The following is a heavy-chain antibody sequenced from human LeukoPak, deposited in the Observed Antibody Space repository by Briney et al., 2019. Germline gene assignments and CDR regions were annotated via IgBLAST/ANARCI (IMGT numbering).Heavy chain of an antibody. CDR1: DDSISDYY. D-gene: IGHD3-16*01. V-gene: IGHV4-59*12. Sequence: RPSQTLSLTCTVSDDSISDYYRGWIRQPPGKGLEWIGYFYNSGRSTYNPSLKSRVTISADTSKNHFSLKLNSVTTADTAVYYCTRGAGWLIDYWGQGILVIVSS. J-gene: IGHJ4*02. CDR3: TRGAGWLIDY. CDR2: FYNSGRS.